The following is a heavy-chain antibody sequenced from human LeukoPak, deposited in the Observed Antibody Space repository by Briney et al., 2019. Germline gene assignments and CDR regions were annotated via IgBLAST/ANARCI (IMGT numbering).Heavy chain of an antibody. CDR3: ARDSDVAALYSFYGMDV. Sequence: GGSLRLSCAASGITFNSYGMHWVRQAPGKGLEWVALISYDGHTKYYADSVTGRFTIFRDNSKNTLSLQMNSLRVEDTAVYYCARDSDVAALYSFYGMDVWGQGTTVTVSS. CDR2: ISYDGHTK. D-gene: IGHD6-19*01. V-gene: IGHV3-30*03. CDR1: GITFNSYG. J-gene: IGHJ6*02.